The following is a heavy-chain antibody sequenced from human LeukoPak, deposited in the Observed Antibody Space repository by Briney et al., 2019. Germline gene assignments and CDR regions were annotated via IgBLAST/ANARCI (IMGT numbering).Heavy chain of an antibody. CDR3: AKGTGGYYYYMDV. CDR2: IRYDGSNK. V-gene: IGHV3-30*02. CDR1: GFTFSSYG. D-gene: IGHD3-10*01. J-gene: IGHJ6*03. Sequence: GGSLRLSCAASGFTFSSYGMHWVRQAPGKGLEWVAFIRYDGSNKYYADSVKGRFTISRDNSKNTLYLQMNSLRAEDMAVYYCAKGTGGYYYYMDVWGKGTTVTVSS.